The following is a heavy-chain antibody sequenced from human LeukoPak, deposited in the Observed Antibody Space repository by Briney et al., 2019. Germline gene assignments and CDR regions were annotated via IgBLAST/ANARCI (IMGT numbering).Heavy chain of an antibody. CDR2: ISWNSGTI. CDR3: AKSDRAGSTYALDI. J-gene: IGHJ3*02. CDR1: GFTFEDYA. Sequence: PGGSLRLSCAAFGFTFEDYAMYWVRQVPGKGLEWVSDISWNSGTIGYADSVKGRFTSSRDNAKKSLYLQMNSLRPEDTVMYYCAKSDRAGSTYALDIWGQGTLVTVSS. D-gene: IGHD6-13*01. V-gene: IGHV3-9*01.